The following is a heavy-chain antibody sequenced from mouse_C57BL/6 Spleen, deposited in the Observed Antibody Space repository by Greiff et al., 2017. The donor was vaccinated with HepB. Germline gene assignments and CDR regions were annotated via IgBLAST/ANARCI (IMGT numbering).Heavy chain of an antibody. Sequence: VQRVESGPGLVAPSQSLSITCTDSGFSLTSYAISWVRQPPGKGLEWLGVIWTGGGTNYNSALKSRLSISKDNSKSQVFLTMNSLQTDDTARYYCAILKAYWYFDVWGTGTTVTVSS. J-gene: IGHJ1*03. CDR2: IWTGGGT. CDR3: AILKAYWYFDV. D-gene: IGHD3-2*02. CDR1: GFSLTSYA. V-gene: IGHV2-9-1*01.